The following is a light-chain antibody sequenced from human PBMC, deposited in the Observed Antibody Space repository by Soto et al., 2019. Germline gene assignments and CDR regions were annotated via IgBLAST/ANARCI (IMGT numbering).Light chain of an antibody. CDR2: EVS. J-gene: IGLJ3*02. CDR1: SSDVGGYNY. Sequence: QSALTQPPSASGSPGQSVTISCTGTSSDVGGYNYVSWYQQHPGKAPKLMIYEVSKRPSGVPDRFSGSKSGNTASLTVSELQAEDEADYYCSSYAGSKGVFGGGTKVTVL. CDR3: SSYAGSKGV. V-gene: IGLV2-8*01.